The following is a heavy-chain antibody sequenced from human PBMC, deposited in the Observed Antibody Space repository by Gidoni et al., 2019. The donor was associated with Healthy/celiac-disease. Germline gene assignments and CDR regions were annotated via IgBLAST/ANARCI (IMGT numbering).Heavy chain of an antibody. CDR3: ASRDYDFWSGYYPLDYYYYYGMDV. D-gene: IGHD3-3*01. CDR2: IIPIFGTA. CDR1: GGTFSSYA. V-gene: IGHV1-69*01. Sequence: QVQLVQSGAEVKKPGSSVKVSCKASGGTFSSYAISWVRQAPGQGLECMGGIIPIFGTANYAQKFQGRVTITADESTSTAYMELSSLRSEDTAVYYCASRDYDFWSGYYPLDYYYYYGMDVWGQGTTVTVSS. J-gene: IGHJ6*02.